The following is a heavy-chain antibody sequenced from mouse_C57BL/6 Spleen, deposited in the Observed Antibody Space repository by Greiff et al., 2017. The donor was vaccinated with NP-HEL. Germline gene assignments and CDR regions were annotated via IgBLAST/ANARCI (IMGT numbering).Heavy chain of an antibody. V-gene: IGHV3-6*01. Sequence: ESGPGLVKPSQSLSLTCSVTGYSITSGYYWNWIRQSPGNKLEWMGYISYDGSNNYNPSLKNRISITRDTSKNQFFLKLNSVTTEDTATYYCARDWDYWGQGTSVTVSS. CDR3: ARDWDY. J-gene: IGHJ4*01. CDR1: GYSITSGYY. CDR2: ISYDGSN.